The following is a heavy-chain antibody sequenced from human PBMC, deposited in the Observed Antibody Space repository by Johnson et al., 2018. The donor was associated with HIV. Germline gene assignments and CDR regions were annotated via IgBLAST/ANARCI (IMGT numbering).Heavy chain of an antibody. CDR3: ARGVGLVDGMIVDAFDI. J-gene: IGHJ3*02. CDR2: IYSSGST. D-gene: IGHD3-22*01. V-gene: IGHV3-66*03. CDR1: GFIVSSNY. Sequence: VQLVESGGGLIQPGGSLRLSCAASGFIVSSNYMNWVRQAPGKGLEWVSVIYSSGSTYYADSVTGRFTISRDNSKNTLYLQMNSLRAEDTAVYYCARGVGLVDGMIVDAFDIWGQGTMDTVSS.